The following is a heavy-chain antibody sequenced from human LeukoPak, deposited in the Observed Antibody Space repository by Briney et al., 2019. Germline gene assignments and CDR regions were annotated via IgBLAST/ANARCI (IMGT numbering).Heavy chain of an antibody. CDR3: ARGPFWSGYYDD. J-gene: IGHJ4*02. V-gene: IGHV3-11*01. CDR1: GFPFSDYY. D-gene: IGHD3-3*01. CDR2: ISDSGNTI. Sequence: GGSLRLSCAASGFPFSDYYMSWIRQAPGKGLGWVSYISDSGNTIYYADSVKGRFTISRDNAKNSLYLQVNSLRSEDTAVYHCARGPFWSGYYDDWGQGTLVTVSS.